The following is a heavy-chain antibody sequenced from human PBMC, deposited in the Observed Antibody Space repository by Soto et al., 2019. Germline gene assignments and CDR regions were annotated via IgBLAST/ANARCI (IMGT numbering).Heavy chain of an antibody. CDR3: ARGYCSGGSCSKRDYYGMDV. V-gene: IGHV1-18*04. D-gene: IGHD2-15*01. CDR2: ISAYNGNT. J-gene: IGHJ6*02. CDR1: GYTFTSYG. Sequence: DSVKVSCKASGYTFTSYGISWVRQAPGQGLEWMGWISAYNGNTNYAQKLQGRVTMTTDTSTSTAYMELRSLRSDDTAVYYCARGYCSGGSCSKRDYYGMDVWGQGTTVTVSS.